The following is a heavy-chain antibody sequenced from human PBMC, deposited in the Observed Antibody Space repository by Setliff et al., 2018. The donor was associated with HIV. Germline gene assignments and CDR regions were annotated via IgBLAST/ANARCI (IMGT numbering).Heavy chain of an antibody. D-gene: IGHD3-3*01. CDR2: IYYSGST. CDR3: ARLEYYSYMDV. CDR1: GGSISSSRYY. J-gene: IGHJ6*03. Sequence: PSEPLSLTCTVSGGSISSSRYYWGWIRQPPGKGLDWIGYIYYSGSTYYNPSLKSRVTISLDTTTNQFALKLSSVTAADTAVYYCARLEYYSYMDVWGKGTTVTVSS. V-gene: IGHV4-39*01.